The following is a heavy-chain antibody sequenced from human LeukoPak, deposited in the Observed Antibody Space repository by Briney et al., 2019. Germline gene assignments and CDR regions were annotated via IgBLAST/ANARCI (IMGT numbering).Heavy chain of an antibody. CDR1: GFTFSSYS. Sequence: KPGGSLRLSCAASGFTFSSYSMNWVRQAPGKGLEWVSSISSSSSYIYYADSVKGRFTISRDNAKNSLYLQTNGLRAEDTAVYYCAKIVGAYYFDYWGQGTLVTVSS. D-gene: IGHD1-26*01. J-gene: IGHJ4*02. CDR3: AKIVGAYYFDY. V-gene: IGHV3-21*01. CDR2: ISSSSSYI.